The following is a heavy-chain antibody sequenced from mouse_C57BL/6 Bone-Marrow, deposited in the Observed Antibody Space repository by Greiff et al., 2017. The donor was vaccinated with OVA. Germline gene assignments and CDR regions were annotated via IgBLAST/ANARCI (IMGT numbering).Heavy chain of an antibody. Sequence: VQLQQSGPELVKPGASVKISCKASGYSFTDYNMNWVKQSNGKSLEWIGVINPNYGTTSYNQKFKGKATLTVDKSSSTAYMQLNSLTSEDSAVYYWARGVCGSSVYADWGQGTLVTVAA. CDR3: ARGVCGSSVYAD. D-gene: IGHD1-1*01. CDR1: GYSFTDYN. J-gene: IGHJ3*01. V-gene: IGHV1-39*01. CDR2: INPNYGTT.